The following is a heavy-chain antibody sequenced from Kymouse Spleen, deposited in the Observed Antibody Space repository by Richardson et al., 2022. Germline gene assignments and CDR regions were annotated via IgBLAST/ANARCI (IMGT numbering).Heavy chain of an antibody. D-gene: IGHD6-13*01. J-gene: IGHJ1*01. CDR3: ARQEAAAGRAEYFQH. Sequence: QLQLQESGPGLVKPSETLSLTCTVSGGSISSSSYYWGWIRQPPGKGLEWIGSIYYSGSTYYNPSLKSRVTISVDTSKNQFSLKLSSVTAADTAVYYCARQEAAAGRAEYFQHWGQGTLVTVSS. CDR2: IYYSGST. CDR1: GGSISSSSYY. V-gene: IGHV4-39*01.